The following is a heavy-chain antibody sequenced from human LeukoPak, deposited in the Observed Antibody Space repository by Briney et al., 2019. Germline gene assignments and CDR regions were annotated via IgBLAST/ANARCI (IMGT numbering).Heavy chain of an antibody. D-gene: IGHD1-26*01. J-gene: IGHJ4*02. V-gene: IGHV3-74*01. Sequence: GGSLRLSCAASGFTFSSYWMHWVRQAPGKGLVWVSRINSDGSSTSYADSVKGRFTISRDNAKNTPYLQMNSLRAEDTAVYYCARDNSQVGATWGNFDYWGQGTLVTVSS. CDR2: INSDGSST. CDR3: ARDNSQVGATWGNFDY. CDR1: GFTFSSYW.